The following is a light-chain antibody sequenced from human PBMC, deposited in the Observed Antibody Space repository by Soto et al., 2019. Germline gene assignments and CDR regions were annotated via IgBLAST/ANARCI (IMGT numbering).Light chain of an antibody. CDR2: AAS. J-gene: IGKJ1*01. Sequence: IVMTQSPATLSVSPGERATLSCRASQSVSSKLAWYQQKPGQPPRLLIYAASTRATGIPVRFSGSGSGTEFTLTISSLQSEDFAVYYCQQYNNWPWTFGQGTKVEIK. CDR1: QSVSSK. CDR3: QQYNNWPWT. V-gene: IGKV3-15*01.